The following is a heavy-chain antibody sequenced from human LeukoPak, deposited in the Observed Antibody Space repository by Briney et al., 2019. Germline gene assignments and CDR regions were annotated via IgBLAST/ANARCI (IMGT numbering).Heavy chain of an antibody. D-gene: IGHD2/OR15-2a*01. CDR2: IIPIFGTA. J-gene: IGHJ6*02. CDR1: GYTFTSYG. CDR3: ARVLHAHYYYGMDV. Sequence: ASVKVSCKASGYTFTSYGISWVRQAPGQGLEWMGGIIPIFGTANYAQKFQGRVTITADESTSTAYMELSSLRSEDTAVYYCARVLHAHYYYGMDVWGQGTTVTVSS. V-gene: IGHV1-69*13.